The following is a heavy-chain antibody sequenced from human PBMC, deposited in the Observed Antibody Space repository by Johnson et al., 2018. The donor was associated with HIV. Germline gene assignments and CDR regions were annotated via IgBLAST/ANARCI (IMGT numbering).Heavy chain of an antibody. J-gene: IGHJ3*02. CDR3: ARGGHCGGDCAGAKQALDI. Sequence: VQLVESGGGVVQPGGSLRLSCAASGFTVSSNYMSWVRQAPGKGLEWVSVIHSGGSTYYADSVEGRFTISRDNSKNTVLLQMNSLRVEDTAVYYCARGGHCGGDCAGAKQALDIWGQGTRVTVSS. D-gene: IGHD2-21*01. V-gene: IGHV3-66*01. CDR2: IHSGGST. CDR1: GFTVSSNY.